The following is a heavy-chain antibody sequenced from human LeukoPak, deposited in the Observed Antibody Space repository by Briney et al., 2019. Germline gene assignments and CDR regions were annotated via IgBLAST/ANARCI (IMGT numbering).Heavy chain of an antibody. CDR1: GFTFGDFA. Sequence: GGSLRLSCAASGFTFGDFAMHWVRQAPGKGLEWVALISFDGSNKYYADSVKGRFTISRDNSKNTLSLQMNSLRAEDTAVYYCARFSLGVFDFWSGYYSSYYYYMDVWGKGTTVTVSS. J-gene: IGHJ6*03. V-gene: IGHV3-30-3*01. CDR2: ISFDGSNK. CDR3: ARFSLGVFDFWSGYYSSYYYYMDV. D-gene: IGHD3-3*01.